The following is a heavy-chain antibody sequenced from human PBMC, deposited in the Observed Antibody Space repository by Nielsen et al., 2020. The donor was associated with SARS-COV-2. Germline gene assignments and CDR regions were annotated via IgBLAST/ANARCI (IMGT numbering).Heavy chain of an antibody. D-gene: IGHD5-18*01. CDR1: GFTFSSYS. CDR2: ISSSSSYI. V-gene: IGHV3-21*01. Sequence: GESLKISCAASGFTFSSYSMNWVRQAPGKGLEWVSSISSSSSYIYYAESVKGRFTISRDNAKNSLYLQMNSLRAEDTAVYYCARAPRGYSSHVDYWGQGTLVTVSS. J-gene: IGHJ4*02. CDR3: ARAPRGYSSHVDY.